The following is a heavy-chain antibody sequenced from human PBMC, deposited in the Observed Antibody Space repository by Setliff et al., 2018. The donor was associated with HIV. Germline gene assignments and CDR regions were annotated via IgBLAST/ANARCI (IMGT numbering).Heavy chain of an antibody. D-gene: IGHD5-12*01. Sequence: GASVKVSCKASAYSFTDYFIHWVRQAPGQGLEWMGIINPSGGSTSYAQKFQGRVTMTADTSTNTVHMELRSLRSDDTAVYYCASCGSDYYMDVWGRGTTVTVSS. CDR2: INPSGGST. CDR3: ASCGSDYYMDV. J-gene: IGHJ6*03. V-gene: IGHV1-46*03. CDR1: AYSFTDYF.